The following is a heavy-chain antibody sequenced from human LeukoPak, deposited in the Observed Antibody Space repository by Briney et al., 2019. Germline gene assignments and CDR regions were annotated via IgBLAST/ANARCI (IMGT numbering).Heavy chain of an antibody. V-gene: IGHV3-9*01. J-gene: IGHJ6*02. CDR1: GFIFNNYA. Sequence: QSGGSLRLSCAGSGFIFNNYAMHWVRQPPGKGLEWVSGISWNSGTIDYADSVRGRFTISRDNAKNSLYLQMNSLRAEDTAVYYCARGALQYSSGWYYYGMDVWGQGTTVTVSS. CDR2: ISWNSGTI. CDR3: ARGALQYSSGWYYYGMDV. D-gene: IGHD6-19*01.